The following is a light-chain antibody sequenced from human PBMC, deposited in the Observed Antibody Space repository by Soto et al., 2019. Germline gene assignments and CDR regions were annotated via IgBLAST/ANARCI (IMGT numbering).Light chain of an antibody. CDR2: GAS. J-gene: IGKJ1*01. CDR1: QSVSSY. CDR3: QEFAASPRT. Sequence: EIVLTQSPGTLSLSRGERATRCCRVSQSVSSYLAWYQQKPGQAPRLLIGASTRATGIPDRFSDSGSGTDFTLTISRLEPEDFAVYYCQEFAASPRTFGQGTKVDIK. V-gene: IGKV3-20*01.